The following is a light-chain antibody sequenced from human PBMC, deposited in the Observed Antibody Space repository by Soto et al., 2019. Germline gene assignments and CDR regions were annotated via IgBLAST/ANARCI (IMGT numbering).Light chain of an antibody. CDR2: ETS. CDR3: FSFTSTNTHV. V-gene: IGLV2-8*01. Sequence: SALTQPPSASGSAGQSVTISCTGTSTDVGGYNYVSWYQHHPGKVPKVIIYETSKRPSGVSDRFSGSKSGNTASLTISGLQAEDEADYYCFSFTSTNTHVFGSGTKVTV. CDR1: STDVGGYNY. J-gene: IGLJ1*01.